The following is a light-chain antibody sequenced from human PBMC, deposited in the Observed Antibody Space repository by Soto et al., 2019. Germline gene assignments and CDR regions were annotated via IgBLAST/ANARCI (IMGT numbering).Light chain of an antibody. V-gene: IGLV1-44*01. CDR2: RNK. CDR3: AACDDSLNVRYV. Sequence: QSVLTQPPSASGTAGQRVTISCSGSSSNIGSNTVNWYQQRPGTAPKLLSYRNKQRPSGDPDRFSGSKSGTSASLAISGLQSEDQADYYCAACDDSLNVRYVLGTGTKVTVL. CDR1: SSNIGSNT. J-gene: IGLJ1*01.